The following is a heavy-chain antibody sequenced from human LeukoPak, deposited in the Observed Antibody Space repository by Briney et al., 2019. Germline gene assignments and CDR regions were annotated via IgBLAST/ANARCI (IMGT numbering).Heavy chain of an antibody. CDR3: AKDIEAPYRITIFGTHHPCFDI. CDR2: KSSSSSYI. D-gene: IGHD3-3*01. J-gene: IGHJ3*02. V-gene: IGHV3-21*05. Sequence: PGGSLRLSCAASGFTFSNYAMNWVRQAPGKGLEWLSYKSSSSSYIYYADSVKGRFTISRDNSKNSLYLQMNSLRTEDTALYYCAKDIEAPYRITIFGTHHPCFDIWGQGTMVTVSS. CDR1: GFTFSNYA.